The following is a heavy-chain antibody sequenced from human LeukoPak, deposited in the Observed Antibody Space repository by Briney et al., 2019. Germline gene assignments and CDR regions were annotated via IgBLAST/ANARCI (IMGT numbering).Heavy chain of an antibody. CDR1: GDSVSSNSAA. CDR3: ARVTEKQYLPFDS. J-gene: IGHJ4*02. Sequence: SQTLSLTCAISGDSVSSNSAAWNWIRQSPSRGLEWLGRTYYRSRWYNEYALSVKSRITINPDTSKNQFSLQLNSVTPEDAAVYYCARVTEKQYLPFDSWGQGTLVTVSS. CDR2: TYYRSRWYN. V-gene: IGHV6-1*01. D-gene: IGHD6-19*01.